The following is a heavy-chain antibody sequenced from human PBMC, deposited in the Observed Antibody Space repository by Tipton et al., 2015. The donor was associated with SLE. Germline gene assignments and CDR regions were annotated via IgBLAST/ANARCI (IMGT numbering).Heavy chain of an antibody. Sequence: SLRLSCAASGFTVSSNYMSWVRQAPGKGPEWVSVIYSGGSTCYADSVKGRFTISRDNSKNTLYLQMNSLRAEDTAVYYCARVGYCSGGSCLYWYFDLWGRGTLVTVSS. CDR1: GFTVSSNY. CDR3: ARVGYCSGGSCLYWYFDL. CDR2: IYSGGST. J-gene: IGHJ2*01. D-gene: IGHD2-15*01. V-gene: IGHV3-53*05.